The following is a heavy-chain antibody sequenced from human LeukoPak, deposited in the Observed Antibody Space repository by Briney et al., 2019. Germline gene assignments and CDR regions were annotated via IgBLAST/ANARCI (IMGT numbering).Heavy chain of an antibody. CDR3: ARDRGRTVVTPGPFSSDY. J-gene: IGHJ4*02. V-gene: IGHV1-2*02. CDR1: GYIFTGYY. Sequence: ASVKVSCKASGYIFTGYYMHWVRQAPGQGLEWMGWINPNSGGTNYAQKFQGRVTMTRDTSISTAYMELSRLRSDDTAVYYCARDRGRTVVTPGPFSSDYWGQGSLVTVSS. D-gene: IGHD4-23*01. CDR2: INPNSGGT.